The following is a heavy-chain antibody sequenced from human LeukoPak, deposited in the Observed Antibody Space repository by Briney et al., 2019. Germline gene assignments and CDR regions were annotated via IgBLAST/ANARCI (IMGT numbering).Heavy chain of an antibody. Sequence: QSGGSLRLSCAASGFTFSSYGMHWVRQAPGKGLEWVAFIRYDGSNKYYADSVKGRFTISRDNSKNTLYLQMNSLRAEDTAVYYCAKDRLKRVALDLWGRGTLVTVSS. CDR1: GFTFSSYG. D-gene: IGHD2-15*01. CDR2: IRYDGSNK. V-gene: IGHV3-30*02. CDR3: AKDRLKRVALDL. J-gene: IGHJ2*01.